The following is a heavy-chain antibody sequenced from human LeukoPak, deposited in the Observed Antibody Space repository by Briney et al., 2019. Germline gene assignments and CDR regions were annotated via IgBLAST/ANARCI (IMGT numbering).Heavy chain of an antibody. CDR1: GYSISSGYY. CDR2: IYHNGNT. D-gene: IGHD6-13*01. V-gene: IGHV4-38-2*01. Sequence: PSETLSLTCAVSGYSISSGYYWGWIRQPPRKGLEWIGSIYHNGNTYYNPSLRSRVTISVDTSKNEFSLKLSSVTAADTAVYYCARAYHSSWYLNWFDPWGQGTLVTVSS. J-gene: IGHJ5*02. CDR3: ARAYHSSWYLNWFDP.